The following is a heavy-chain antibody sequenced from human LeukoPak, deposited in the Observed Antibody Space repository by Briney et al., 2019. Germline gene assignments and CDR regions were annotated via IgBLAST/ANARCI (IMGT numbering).Heavy chain of an antibody. J-gene: IGHJ4*02. V-gene: IGHV3-9*01. Sequence: PGRSLGLSCAASGFTFDDYAMHWVRQAPGKGLEWVSGISWNSGSIGYADSVKGRFTISRDNAKNSLYLQMNSLRAEDTALYYCAKDAYTAMGPYYFDYWGQGTLVTVSS. CDR1: GFTFDDYA. D-gene: IGHD5-18*01. CDR2: ISWNSGSI. CDR3: AKDAYTAMGPYYFDY.